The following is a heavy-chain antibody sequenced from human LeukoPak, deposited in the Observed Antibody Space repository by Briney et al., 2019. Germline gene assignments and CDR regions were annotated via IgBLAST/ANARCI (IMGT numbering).Heavy chain of an antibody. CDR1: GSSTSSGFY. CDR2: FYHSGST. Sequence: ETLSLTCTVSGSSTSSGFYWGWIRQPPGKGLEWIENFYHSGSTYYNPSLKSRVTISEDTSKNQFSLRLSSLTAADTAVYYCARAESYYVAGRDLWGQGTLVTVSS. J-gene: IGHJ5*02. CDR3: ARAESYYVAGRDL. V-gene: IGHV4-38-2*02. D-gene: IGHD1-26*01.